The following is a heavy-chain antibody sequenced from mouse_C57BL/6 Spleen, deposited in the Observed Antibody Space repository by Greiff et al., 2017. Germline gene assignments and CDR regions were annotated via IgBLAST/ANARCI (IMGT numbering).Heavy chain of an antibody. CDR3: ARGITTHWYFDV. Sequence: EVKLQESGPELVKPGASVKMSCKASGYTFTDYNMHWVKQSHGKSLEWIGYINPNNGGTSYNQKFKGKATLTVNKSSSTAYMELRSLTSEDSAVYYCARGITTHWYFDVWGTGTTVTVSS. V-gene: IGHV1-22*01. CDR2: INPNNGGT. D-gene: IGHD1-1*01. CDR1: GYTFTDYN. J-gene: IGHJ1*03.